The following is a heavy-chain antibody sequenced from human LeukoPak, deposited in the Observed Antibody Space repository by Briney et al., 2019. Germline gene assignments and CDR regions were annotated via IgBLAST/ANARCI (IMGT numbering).Heavy chain of an antibody. V-gene: IGHV3-15*01. CDR2: IKSKTDGGTT. CDR3: TTVSLPMVRGVVMSSGYFDY. Sequence: GGSLRLSCAASGFTFSNAWMSWVRQAPGTGLEWVGRIKSKTDGGTTDYAAPVKGRFTISRDDSKNTLYLQMNSLKTEDTAVYYCTTVSLPMVRGVVMSSGYFDYWGQGTLVTVSS. J-gene: IGHJ4*02. CDR1: GFTFSNAW. D-gene: IGHD3-10*01.